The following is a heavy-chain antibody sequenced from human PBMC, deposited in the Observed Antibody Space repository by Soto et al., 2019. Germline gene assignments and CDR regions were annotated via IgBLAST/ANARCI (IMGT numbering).Heavy chain of an antibody. CDR3: ARRATIFAGNYYYGMDV. D-gene: IGHD3-9*01. CDR2: IYYSGST. Sequence: PSETLSLTCTVSCGSISSSSYYWGWIRQPPGKGLEWIGSIYYSGSTYYNPSLKSRVTISVDTSKNQFSLKLSSVTAADTAVYYCARRATIFAGNYYYGMDVWGQGTTVTVSS. V-gene: IGHV4-39*01. CDR1: CGSISSSSYY. J-gene: IGHJ6*02.